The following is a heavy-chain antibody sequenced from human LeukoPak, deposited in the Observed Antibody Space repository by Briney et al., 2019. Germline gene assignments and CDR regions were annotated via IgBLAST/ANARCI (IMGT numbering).Heavy chain of an antibody. CDR1: EGTFSSYA. Sequence: ASVKVSCKASEGTFSSYAISWVRQAPGQGLEWMGGIIPIFGTANYAQKFQGRVTITADESTSTAYMELSSLRSEDTAVYYCTRGVRGYRYGYPTIWGQGTLVTVSS. CDR3: TRGVRGYRYGYPTI. CDR2: IIPIFGTA. V-gene: IGHV1-69*13. J-gene: IGHJ4*02. D-gene: IGHD5-18*01.